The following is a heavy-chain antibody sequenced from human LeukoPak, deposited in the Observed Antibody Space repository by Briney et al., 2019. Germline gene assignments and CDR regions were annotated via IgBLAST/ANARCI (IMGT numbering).Heavy chain of an antibody. CDR3: ARLSGATLMPFDY. Sequence: ASVKVSCKASGYTFTDYYMHWVRQAPGQGLEWMGWINPNSGGTNYAQKFQGRVTMTRDTSIGTAYMELSRLISDDTAVFYCARLSGATLMPFDYWGQGTLVTVSS. V-gene: IGHV1-2*02. CDR2: INPNSGGT. J-gene: IGHJ4*02. D-gene: IGHD1-26*01. CDR1: GYTFTDYY.